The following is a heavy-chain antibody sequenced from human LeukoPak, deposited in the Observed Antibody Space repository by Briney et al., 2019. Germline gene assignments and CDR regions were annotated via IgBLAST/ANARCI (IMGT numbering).Heavy chain of an antibody. CDR2: IYYSGST. CDR3: ARDKYVGATLFDY. D-gene: IGHD1-26*01. V-gene: IGHV4-39*07. Sequence: SETLSLTCTVSGGSISSSSYYWGWIRQPPGKGLEWIGSIYYSGSTYYNPSLKSRVTISVDTSKNQFSLKLSSVTAADTAVYYCARDKYVGATLFDYWGQGTLVTVSS. CDR1: GGSISSSSYY. J-gene: IGHJ4*02.